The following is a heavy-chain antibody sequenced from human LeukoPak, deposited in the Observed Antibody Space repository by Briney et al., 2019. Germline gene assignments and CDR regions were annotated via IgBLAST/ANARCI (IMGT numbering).Heavy chain of an antibody. J-gene: IGHJ3*02. Sequence: PGGSLRLSCAASGFTFSGSAMHWVRQASGKGLEWVGRIRSKANSYATAYAALVKGRFTISRDDSKNTAYLQMNSLKTEDTAVYYCTMSATDAFGIWGQGTMVTVSS. V-gene: IGHV3-73*01. CDR2: IRSKANSYAT. CDR1: GFTFSGSA. CDR3: TMSATDAFGI.